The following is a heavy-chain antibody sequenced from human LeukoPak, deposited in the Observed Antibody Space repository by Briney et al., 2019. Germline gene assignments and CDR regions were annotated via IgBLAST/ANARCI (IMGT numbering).Heavy chain of an antibody. V-gene: IGHV1-8*01. J-gene: IGHJ4*02. Sequence: APLKASCKASLYIFTRSDVNWVRQATGHGLEGMGCMKRKSGTTGYAQKFQGRVTMTRNTSISTAYMELSSLRSEDTAVYYCARPGRFWGGYYFGYWGQGTLVTVSS. D-gene: IGHD3-3*01. CDR2: MKRKSGTT. CDR3: ARPGRFWGGYYFGY. CDR1: LYIFTRSD.